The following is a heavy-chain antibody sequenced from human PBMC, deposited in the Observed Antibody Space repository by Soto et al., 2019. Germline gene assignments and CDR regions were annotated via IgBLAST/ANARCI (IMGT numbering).Heavy chain of an antibody. V-gene: IGHV4-39*01. CDR3: ARLPWIQLKAYDY. J-gene: IGHJ4*02. D-gene: IGHD5-18*01. Sequence: SETLSLTCTVSGGSISSSSYYWGWIRQPPGKGLEWIGSIYYSGSTYYNPSLKSRVTISVDTSKNQFSLKLSSVTAADTAVYYCARLPWIQLKAYDYWGQGTLVTVSS. CDR2: IYYSGST. CDR1: GGSISSSSYY.